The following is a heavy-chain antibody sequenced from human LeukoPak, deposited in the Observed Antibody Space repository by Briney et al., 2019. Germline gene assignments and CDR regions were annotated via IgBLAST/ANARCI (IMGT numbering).Heavy chain of an antibody. J-gene: IGHJ4*02. CDR2: IYYSGST. CDR3: ARSYYGGNLGGSYYFDY. D-gene: IGHD4-23*01. V-gene: IGHV4-59*01. Sequence: PSETLSLTCTVSGGSISSYYWSWIQQPPGKGLEWIGYIYYSGSTNYNPSLKSRVTISVDTSKNQFSLKLSSVTAADTAVYYCARSYYGGNLGGSYYFDYWGQGTLVTVSS. CDR1: GGSISSYY.